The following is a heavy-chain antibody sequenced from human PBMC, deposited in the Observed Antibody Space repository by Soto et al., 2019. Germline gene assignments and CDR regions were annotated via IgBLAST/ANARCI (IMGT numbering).Heavy chain of an antibody. V-gene: IGHV5-51*01. CDR1: GYVFASNW. Sequence: GESLKISCQASGYVFASNWIGWVRQMSGTGLEWMGIIYPGDSETRYGPSFQGRVTISADRSLNTVYLQWTSLKVSDTSMYYCARLLDPWGEPHYFDSWGQGTMVTVSS. CDR2: IYPGDSET. D-gene: IGHD3-16*01. CDR3: ARLLDPWGEPHYFDS. J-gene: IGHJ4*02.